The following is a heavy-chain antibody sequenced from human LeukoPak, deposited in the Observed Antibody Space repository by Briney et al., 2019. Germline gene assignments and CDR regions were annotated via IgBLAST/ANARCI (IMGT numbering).Heavy chain of an antibody. CDR1: GFTFCIYE. CDR2: ISSSASTI. CDR3: AREGCSSTSCYDY. D-gene: IGHD2-2*01. J-gene: IGHJ4*02. Sequence: PGGSLRLSCAASGFTFCIYEMNWVRQAPGKGLEWVSYISSSASTIYYADSVKGRFTISRDNAKNSLYLQMNSLRAEDTAVYYCAREGCSSTSCYDYWGQGTLVTVSS. V-gene: IGHV3-48*03.